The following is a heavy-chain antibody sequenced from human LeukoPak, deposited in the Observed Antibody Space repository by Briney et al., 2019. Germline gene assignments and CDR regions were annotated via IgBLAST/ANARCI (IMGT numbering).Heavy chain of an antibody. CDR1: GGTFSSYA. Sequence: SVKVSCKASGGTFSSYAISWVRQAPGQGLEWMGRIIPILGIANYAQKFQGRVTITADKSTSTAYMELSSLRSEDTAVYYCARGGGDYGYLPYYYYYGMDVWGQGTTVTVSS. CDR2: IIPILGIA. CDR3: ARGGGDYGYLPYYYYYGMDV. J-gene: IGHJ6*02. D-gene: IGHD2-21*02. V-gene: IGHV1-69*04.